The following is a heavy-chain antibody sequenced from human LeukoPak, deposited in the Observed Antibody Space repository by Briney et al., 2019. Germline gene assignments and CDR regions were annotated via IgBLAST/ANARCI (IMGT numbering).Heavy chain of an antibody. CDR2: SSSSAGTI. Sequence: GGSLRLACAASGFSFISYEMNWVRQAPGKGLEWISYSSSSAGTIYYADSVNGRFTISRDNAKNSLYLQMNSLRAEDTAVYYRARDGKSGNFDYWGQGTLVTVSS. D-gene: IGHD3-10*01. J-gene: IGHJ4*02. CDR1: GFSFISYE. V-gene: IGHV3-48*03. CDR3: ARDGKSGNFDY.